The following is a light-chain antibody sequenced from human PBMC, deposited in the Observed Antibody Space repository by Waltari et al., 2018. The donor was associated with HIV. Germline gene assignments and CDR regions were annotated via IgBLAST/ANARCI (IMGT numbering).Light chain of an antibody. J-gene: IGKJ4*01. CDR3: QQRSNWPPGLT. Sequence: EIVLTQSPATLSLSPGERATLSCRASQSVSSYLAWYQQKPGQAPRLLIYDASNRATGIPARFSGSGSGTDFTLTISSLESEDFAVDYCQQRSNWPPGLTFGGGTRWRSN. CDR2: DAS. V-gene: IGKV3-11*01. CDR1: QSVSSY.